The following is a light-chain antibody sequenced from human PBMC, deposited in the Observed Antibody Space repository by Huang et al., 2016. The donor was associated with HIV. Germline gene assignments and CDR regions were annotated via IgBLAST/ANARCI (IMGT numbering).Light chain of an antibody. J-gene: IGKJ2*01. V-gene: IGKV1-39*01. CDR2: AAS. CDR3: QQSYSSPYT. Sequence: DIQMTQSPSSLSASVGDRVTITCRASQSISGYLNWYQQKPGEAPKLLIYAASSVQSGVPSRFRGKGSGTDFTLTISSLQPEDFATYYCQQSYSSPYTFGQGTKLEIK. CDR1: QSISGY.